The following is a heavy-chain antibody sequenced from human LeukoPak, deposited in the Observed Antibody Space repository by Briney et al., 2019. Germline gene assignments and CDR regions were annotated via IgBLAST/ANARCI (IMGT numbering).Heavy chain of an antibody. CDR2: IYYSGST. D-gene: IGHD3-16*01. J-gene: IGHJ4*02. Sequence: AATLVNPSKVSSGRIRSSSSYWGWLYQSPGKGLEWIGSIYYSGSTYYNPSLKSRVTISVDTSKNQFSLKLSSVTAADTAVYYCARDGVWGQGPLVTVSS. CDR1: SGRIRSSSSY. V-gene: IGHV4-39*07. CDR3: ARDGV.